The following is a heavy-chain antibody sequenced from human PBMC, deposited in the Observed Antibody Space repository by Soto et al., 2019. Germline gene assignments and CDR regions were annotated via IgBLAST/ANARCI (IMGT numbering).Heavy chain of an antibody. D-gene: IGHD6-6*01. J-gene: IGHJ6*02. V-gene: IGHV4-30-4*01. CDR1: GGSISSGDYY. Sequence: QVQLQESGPGLVKPSQTLSLTCTVSGGSISSGDYYWSWIRQSPGKGLEWIGYISYSGRAYYNPSLKSRVIISVDTSKAQFYLKLSSVTGADTAVYYCAGNMAARNYYGLDVWGQGTKVTVSS. CDR2: ISYSGRA. CDR3: AGNMAARNYYGLDV.